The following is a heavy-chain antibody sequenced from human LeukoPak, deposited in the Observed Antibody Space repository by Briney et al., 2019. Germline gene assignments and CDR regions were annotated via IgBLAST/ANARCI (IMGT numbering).Heavy chain of an antibody. J-gene: IGHJ1*01. CDR1: GYTLTELS. CDR3: AREGYSSSWYAYFQH. D-gene: IGHD6-13*01. CDR2: INPNSGGT. Sequence: ASVKVSCKVSGYTLTELSMHWVRQAPGQGLEWMGWINPNSGGTNYAQKFQGRVTMTRDTSISTAYMELSRLRSDDTAVYYCAREGYSSSWYAYFQHWGQGTLVTVSS. V-gene: IGHV1-2*02.